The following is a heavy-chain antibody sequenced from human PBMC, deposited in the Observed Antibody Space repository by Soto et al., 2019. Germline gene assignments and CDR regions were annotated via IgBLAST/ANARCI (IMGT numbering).Heavy chain of an antibody. CDR2: IYSGGST. J-gene: IGHJ4*02. V-gene: IGHV3-66*01. Sequence: EVQLVESGGGLVQPGGSLRLSCAASGFTVSSNYMSWVRQAPGKGLEWVLVIYSGGSTYYADSVKGRFTISRDNSKNTLYLQMNSLRAEDTAVYYCARAGKGTTWFDYWGQGTLVTVSS. CDR1: GFTVSSNY. D-gene: IGHD1-7*01. CDR3: ARAGKGTTWFDY.